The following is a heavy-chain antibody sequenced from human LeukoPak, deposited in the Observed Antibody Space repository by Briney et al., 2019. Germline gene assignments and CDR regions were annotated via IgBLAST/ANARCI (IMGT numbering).Heavy chain of an antibody. Sequence: GGSLRLSCAASGFAFSNAWMSWVRQAPGKGLEWVGRIKSKTEGGATGNAVPVKGRFTISRDDSKNTLYLQTNSLKTEDTAVYYCTLYYYDSSGYHPKYWGQGTLVTVSS. CDR1: GFAFSNAW. D-gene: IGHD3-22*01. CDR2: IKSKTEGGAT. J-gene: IGHJ4*02. CDR3: TLYYYDSSGYHPKY. V-gene: IGHV3-15*01.